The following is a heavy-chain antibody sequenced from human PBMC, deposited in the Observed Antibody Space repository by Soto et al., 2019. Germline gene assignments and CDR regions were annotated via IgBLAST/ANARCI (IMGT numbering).Heavy chain of an antibody. Sequence: QVQLVQSGVEVKKPGASVKVSCNASGYTFISHGISWVRQAPGQGLEWMGWISGKNGNTNYAQKLQGRVTLTTDTSTSTDSMELRSLRSDDTAVYYCARVSSSIVVVPDYGMDVWGQGTTVTVSS. CDR1: GYTFISHG. D-gene: IGHD2-15*01. V-gene: IGHV1-18*04. CDR2: ISGKNGNT. CDR3: ARVSSSIVVVPDYGMDV. J-gene: IGHJ6*02.